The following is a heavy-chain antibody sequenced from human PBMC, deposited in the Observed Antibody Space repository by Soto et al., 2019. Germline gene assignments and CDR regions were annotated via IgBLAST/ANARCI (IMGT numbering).Heavy chain of an antibody. Sequence: EVQLVESGGGLVQPGGSLRLSCVTSGFRFSDYDMSWVRQAPGKGLEWVASIGPEGETKDYADAVKGRFTIYRDNAKKSLHLEMHSLGVEETAVYYCARGEYCSGGICYSGDYWGQGTLVTVSS. D-gene: IGHD2-15*01. CDR1: GFRFSDYD. J-gene: IGHJ4*02. V-gene: IGHV3-48*03. CDR2: IGPEGETK. CDR3: ARGEYCSGGICYSGDY.